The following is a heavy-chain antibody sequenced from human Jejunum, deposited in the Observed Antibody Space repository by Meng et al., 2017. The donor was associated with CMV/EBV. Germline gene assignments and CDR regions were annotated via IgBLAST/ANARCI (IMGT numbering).Heavy chain of an antibody. V-gene: IGHV3-23*01. J-gene: IGHJ4*02. CDR3: AKDLSGPSYYDRGLDS. D-gene: IGHD3-22*01. CDR1: GFIFHAYD. CDR2: IDGSGGDP. Sequence: GFIFHAYDMPWVRQAPGKGLEWVALIDGSGGDPYYTESVKGRFTISRDNLKNTMFLQMNSLRAEDTAVYYCAKDLSGPSYYDRGLDSWGQGTLVTVSS.